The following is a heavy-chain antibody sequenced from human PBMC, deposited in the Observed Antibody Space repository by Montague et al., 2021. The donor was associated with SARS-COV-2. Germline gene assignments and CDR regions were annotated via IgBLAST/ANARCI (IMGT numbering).Heavy chain of an antibody. V-gene: IGHV3-7*01. CDR2: IKPDGSAG. CDR1: GFTFSRNW. J-gene: IGHJ6*02. Sequence: SLSLSCAASGFTFSRNWMSLFRQAPVKGLEWVANIKPDGSAGYYVDSVKGRFTISRDNAKNSLYLQMNSLRAEDTAVYYCAKGSVWGQGTTVTVSS. CDR3: AKGSV.